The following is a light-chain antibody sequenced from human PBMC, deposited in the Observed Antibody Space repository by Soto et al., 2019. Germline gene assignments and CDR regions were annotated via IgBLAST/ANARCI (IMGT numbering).Light chain of an antibody. V-gene: IGKV1-12*01. Sequence: DIQMTQSPSSVSASVGDRVTITCRASQGISTFLVWYQRRPGEAPKVLIFGASSLQSGVPSRFSGGGSGTAFTLTINSLQPEDFATYDCQQAYRFPLTFGGGTKVEIK. J-gene: IGKJ4*01. CDR3: QQAYRFPLT. CDR1: QGISTF. CDR2: GAS.